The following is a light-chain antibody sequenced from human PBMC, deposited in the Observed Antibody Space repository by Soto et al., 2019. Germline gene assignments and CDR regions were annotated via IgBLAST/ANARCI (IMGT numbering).Light chain of an antibody. J-gene: IGKJ5*01. CDR2: WAS. V-gene: IGKV4-1*01. Sequence: DIVMTQSPDSLAVSLGERATINCKSSQTVLRSSNNKNHLAWYQQKSGQPPKLLISWASTRESGVPDRFSGSGSGTDFTLTISSRQAEDVGVYYCQHFYHVQFTFGHGTRRQIK. CDR1: QTVLRSSNNKNH. CDR3: QHFYHVQFT.